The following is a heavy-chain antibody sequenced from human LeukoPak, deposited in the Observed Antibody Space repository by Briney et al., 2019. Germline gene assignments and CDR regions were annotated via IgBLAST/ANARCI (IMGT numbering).Heavy chain of an antibody. CDR3: TRSDGYGLVGI. J-gene: IGHJ3*01. V-gene: IGHV4-39*07. CDR2: IYSSGST. Sequence: PSETLSLTCNVSGVSISSGSNYWGWIRQPPGKPLEWIGSIYSSGSTYYNSSLKSRVIILIDTSKSHFSLTLSSVTAADTAVYYCTRSDGYGLVGIWGQGTMVTVSS. CDR1: GVSISSGSNY. D-gene: IGHD3-10*01.